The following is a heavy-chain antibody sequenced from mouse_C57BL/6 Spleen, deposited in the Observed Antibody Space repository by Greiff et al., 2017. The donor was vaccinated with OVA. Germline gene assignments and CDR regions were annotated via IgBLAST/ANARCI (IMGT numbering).Heavy chain of an antibody. J-gene: IGHJ3*01. CDR1: GFTFSSYA. D-gene: IGHD6-1*01. CDR3: ARDQGQLQAWFAY. V-gene: IGHV5-4*01. CDR2: ISDGGSYT. Sequence: EVKLMESGGGLVKPGGSLKLSCAASGFTFSSYAMSWVRQTPEKRLEWVATISDGGSYTYYPDNVKGRFTISRDNAKNNLYLQMSHLKSEDTAMYYCARDQGQLQAWFAYWGQGTLVTVSA.